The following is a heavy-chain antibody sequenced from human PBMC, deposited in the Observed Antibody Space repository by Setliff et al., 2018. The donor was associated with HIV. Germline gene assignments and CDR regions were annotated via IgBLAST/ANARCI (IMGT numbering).Heavy chain of an antibody. CDR1: GGSITNHY. D-gene: IGHD6-13*01. Sequence: SETLSLTCTVSGGSITNHYWSWIRQPAGKGLEWIGRIYGSGITSYNPSLQRPVTMSVDTSKNQFSLRLNFVTAADTAVYFCARSNGALYSSSWYYFDYWGQGTLVIVSS. CDR3: ARSNGALYSSSWYYFDY. V-gene: IGHV4-4*07. CDR2: IYGSGIT. J-gene: IGHJ4*02.